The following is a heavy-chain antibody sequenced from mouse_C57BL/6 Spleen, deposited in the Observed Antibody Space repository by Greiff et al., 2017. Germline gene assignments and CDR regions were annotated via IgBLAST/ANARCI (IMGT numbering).Heavy chain of an antibody. CDR1: GYTFTDYN. D-gene: IGHD1-1*01. CDR3: ARGPHYYGSSYVGWYFDV. J-gene: IGHJ1*03. V-gene: IGHV1-22*01. Sequence: VQLQQSGPELVKPGASVKMSCKASGYTFTDYNMPWVKQSHGKSLEWIGYINPNNGGTSYNQKFKGKATLTVNKSSSTAYMELRSLTSEDSAVYYCARGPHYYGSSYVGWYFDVWGTGTTVTVSS. CDR2: INPNNGGT.